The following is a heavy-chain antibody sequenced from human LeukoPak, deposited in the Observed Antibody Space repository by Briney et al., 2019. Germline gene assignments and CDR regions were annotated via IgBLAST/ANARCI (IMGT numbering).Heavy chain of an antibody. CDR2: ISGSGGDT. Sequence: GGSLRLSCAASGFTLSSYSMNWVRQAPGKGLEWVSAISGSGGDTFYTDSVKGRFTVSRDNSKNTLYLQMKGLRAEDTAVYYCVKDSVVVAGLVNYFDYWGQGTLVTVSS. J-gene: IGHJ4*02. CDR3: VKDSVVVAGLVNYFDY. CDR1: GFTLSSYS. V-gene: IGHV3-23*01. D-gene: IGHD6-19*01.